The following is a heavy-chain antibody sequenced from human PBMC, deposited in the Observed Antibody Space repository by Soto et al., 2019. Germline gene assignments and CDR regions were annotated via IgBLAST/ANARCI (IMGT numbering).Heavy chain of an antibody. CDR1: GFTLTTYS. CDR2: ISSSSSHI. CDR3: VRERGLSSYYGMDV. Sequence: VVSPRLSCAASGFTLTTYSMNWVRQASGKGLEWVASISSSSSHIYYADSVKGRFTISRDNARNSLYLQMNSLRAEDTAVYYCVRERGLSSYYGMDVWGQGTTVTVSS. D-gene: IGHD3-10*01. J-gene: IGHJ6*02. V-gene: IGHV3-21*01.